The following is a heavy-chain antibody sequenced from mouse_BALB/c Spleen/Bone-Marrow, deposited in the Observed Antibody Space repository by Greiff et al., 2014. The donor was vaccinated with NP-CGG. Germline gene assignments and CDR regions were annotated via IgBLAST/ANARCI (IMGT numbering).Heavy chain of an antibody. CDR1: GYAFSSYW. CDR2: IYSGDGDT. J-gene: IGHJ2*01. V-gene: IGHV1-80*01. Sequence: VQLVESGAELVRPGSSVKISCKASGYAFSSYWMNWVKQRPGQGLEWIGQIYSGDGDTNYNGKFKGKATLTAVKSSSTAYMQLSSLTSEDSAVYFCARVRNWADYWGQGTTLTVSS. CDR3: ARVRNWADY. D-gene: IGHD4-1*01.